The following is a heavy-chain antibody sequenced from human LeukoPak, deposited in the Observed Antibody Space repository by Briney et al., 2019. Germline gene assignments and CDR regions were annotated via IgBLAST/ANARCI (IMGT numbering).Heavy chain of an antibody. CDR1: GFTFSSYS. J-gene: IGHJ5*02. V-gene: IGHV4-59*10. CDR3: ARRGTGRWFDP. CDR2: IYTSGST. D-gene: IGHD3-10*01. Sequence: GSLRLSCAASGFTFSSYSMNWVRQAPGKGLEWIGRIYTSGSTYYNPSLKSRVTISVDTSKNQFSLMLNSVTAADTAMYYCARRGTGRWFDPWGQGTLVTVSS.